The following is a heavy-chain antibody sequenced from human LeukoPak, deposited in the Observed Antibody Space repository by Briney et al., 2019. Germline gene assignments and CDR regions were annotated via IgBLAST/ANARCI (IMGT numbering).Heavy chain of an antibody. CDR1: GFTFSSYA. CDR2: ISGSGGST. CDR3: AKDVGYSSSWYRYYDY. V-gene: IGHV3-23*01. J-gene: IGHJ4*02. D-gene: IGHD6-13*01. Sequence: GGSLRLSCAASGFTFSSYAMSWVRQAPGKGLEWDSAISGSGGSTYYADSVKGRFTISRDNSKSTLYLQMNSLRAEDTAVYYCAKDVGYSSSWYRYYDYWGQGTLVTVSS.